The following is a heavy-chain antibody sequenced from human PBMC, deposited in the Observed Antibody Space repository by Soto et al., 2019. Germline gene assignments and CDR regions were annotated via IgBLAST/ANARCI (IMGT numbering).Heavy chain of an antibody. Sequence: QVQLQESGPGLVKPSQTLSLTCTVSGGSISSGGYYCSWIRQHPGKGLEWIGYIYYSGSTYYNPSLKSRVTISVDTSKNQFSLKLSSVTAADTAVYYCARQYSSSWYAWPYYYYGMDVWGQGTTVTVSS. D-gene: IGHD6-13*01. CDR1: GGSISSGGYY. CDR2: IYYSGST. CDR3: ARQYSSSWYAWPYYYYGMDV. J-gene: IGHJ6*02. V-gene: IGHV4-31*03.